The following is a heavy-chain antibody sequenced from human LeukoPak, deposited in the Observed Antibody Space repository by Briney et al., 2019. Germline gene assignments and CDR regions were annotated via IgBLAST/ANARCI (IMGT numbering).Heavy chain of an antibody. V-gene: IGHV1-2*06. CDR2: INPNSGGI. D-gene: IGHD2-2*01. Sequence: ASVKVSCKASGYTFTGYYMHWVRQAPGQGLEWMGRINPNSGGINYAQKFQGRVTMTRDTSISTAHMELSRLRSDDTAVYYCAREKVRQSGMDVWGQGTTVTVSS. CDR1: GYTFTGYY. J-gene: IGHJ6*02. CDR3: AREKVRQSGMDV.